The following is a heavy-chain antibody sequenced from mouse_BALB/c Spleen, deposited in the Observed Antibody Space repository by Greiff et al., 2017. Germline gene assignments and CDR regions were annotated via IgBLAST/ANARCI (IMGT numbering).Heavy chain of an antibody. Sequence: QVQLKQSGPGLVQPSQSLSITCTVSGFSLTSYGVHWVRQSPGKGLEWLGVIWSGGSTDYNAAFISRLSISKDNSKSQVFFKMNSLQANDTAIYYCARNWYGNYGNWYFDVWGAGTTVTVSS. V-gene: IGHV2-2*02. CDR1: GFSLTSYG. CDR2: IWSGGST. J-gene: IGHJ1*01. CDR3: ARNWYGNYGNWYFDV. D-gene: IGHD2-10*02.